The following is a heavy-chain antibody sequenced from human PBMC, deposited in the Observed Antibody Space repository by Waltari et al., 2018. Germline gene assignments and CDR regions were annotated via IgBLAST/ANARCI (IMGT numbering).Heavy chain of an antibody. V-gene: IGHV3-23*01. CDR2: VSAKSDFT. Sequence: EVQLLECGGGWVQPGGSMRLSWVARGFVLGSYAMTWVRQAPGNGLEWVSGVSAKSDFTNYADSVKGRFTISRDNSKNTLYLQMNSLRVEDAALYYCARYISRGRELMSWGQGTLVTVSS. D-gene: IGHD1-7*01. J-gene: IGHJ4*02. CDR1: GFVLGSYA. CDR3: ARYISRGRELMS.